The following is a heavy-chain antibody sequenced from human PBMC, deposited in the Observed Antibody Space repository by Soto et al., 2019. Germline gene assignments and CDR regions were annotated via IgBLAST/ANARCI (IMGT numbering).Heavy chain of an antibody. Sequence: QVQLVQSGAEVKKPGASVKVSCKASGYTFTSYGISWVRQAPGQGLEWMGWISAYNGNTNYAQMLRGSVTMTTDTSASTAYMELRSLISDDTGVYYGARDHLASADSWGQGTLVTVSS. CDR2: ISAYNGNT. CDR3: ARDHLASADS. D-gene: IGHD6-13*01. J-gene: IGHJ4*02. CDR1: GYTFTSYG. V-gene: IGHV1-18*01.